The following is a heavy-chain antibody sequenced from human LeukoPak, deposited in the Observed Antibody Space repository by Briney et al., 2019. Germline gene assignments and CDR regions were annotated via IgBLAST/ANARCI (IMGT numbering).Heavy chain of an antibody. J-gene: IGHJ3*02. V-gene: IGHV4-59*11. D-gene: IGHD4-17*01. Sequence: SETLSLTCAVSGDSFSRHYWTWIRQPPGRGLEWIGYISYIGTTNYNPSLKSRVTISIDTSKNQFSLKLSSVTTADTAVYYCARDLVTVTKGFDIWGLGTMVGVSS. CDR1: GDSFSRHY. CDR3: ARDLVTVTKGFDI. CDR2: ISYIGTT.